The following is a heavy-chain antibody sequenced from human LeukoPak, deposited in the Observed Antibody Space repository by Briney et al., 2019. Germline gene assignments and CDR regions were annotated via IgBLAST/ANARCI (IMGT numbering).Heavy chain of an antibody. Sequence: ASVKVSCKASGYTFTAYYIHWVRRAPGQGLEWMGWIGPNSGDTNYAQNFQGRVTMTRDTSISTVYMELSRLTSDGTAVYYCARKYDSSWYDYFDYWGQGTLVSVSS. D-gene: IGHD6-13*01. J-gene: IGHJ4*02. CDR2: IGPNSGDT. CDR3: ARKYDSSWYDYFDY. V-gene: IGHV1-2*02. CDR1: GYTFTAYY.